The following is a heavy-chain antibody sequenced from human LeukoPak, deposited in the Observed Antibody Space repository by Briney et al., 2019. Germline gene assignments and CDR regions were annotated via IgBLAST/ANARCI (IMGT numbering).Heavy chain of an antibody. D-gene: IGHD5-12*01. Sequence: PGGSLRLSCAASGFTFSSYAMSWVRQAPGKGLEWVSAIRGSGGSTYYADSVKGRFTISRDDSKNTLYLQMNSLRAEDTAVYYCATQAEWLPTSLDYWGQGTLVTVSS. J-gene: IGHJ4*02. CDR1: GFTFSSYA. CDR3: ATQAEWLPTSLDY. V-gene: IGHV3-23*01. CDR2: IRGSGGST.